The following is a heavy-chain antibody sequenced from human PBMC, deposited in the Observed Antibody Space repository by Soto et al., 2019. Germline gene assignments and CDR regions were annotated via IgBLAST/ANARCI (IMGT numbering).Heavy chain of an antibody. Sequence: SETLSLTCTVSGDSLSNYYWSWIRQPPGKGLEWIGYIYHSGSTDYNPSLKSRVTISIDTSKNQFSLKLTSVIAADTAVFYCAGSPPPLTGGCFQNWGQGTLVTVSS. CDR1: GDSLSNYY. V-gene: IGHV4-59*03. CDR3: AGSPPPLTGGCFQN. J-gene: IGHJ4*02. CDR2: IYHSGST. D-gene: IGHD2-15*01.